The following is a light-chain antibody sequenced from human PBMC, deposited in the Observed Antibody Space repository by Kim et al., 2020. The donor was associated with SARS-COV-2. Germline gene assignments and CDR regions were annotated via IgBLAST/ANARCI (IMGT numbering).Light chain of an antibody. J-gene: IGLJ1*01. CDR3: MIWYNSAYV. CDR2: FKSDSEK. V-gene: IGLV5-45*03. Sequence: QPVLTQPSSLSASPGTSVSLTCTLRSGINVDSFWIYWHRQKPGSPPQLLLMFKSDSEKQQGSGVPGRFSGSKDASANAGILHITGLQSDDEADYYCMIWYNSAYVSGAGTKVTVL. CDR1: SGINVDSFW.